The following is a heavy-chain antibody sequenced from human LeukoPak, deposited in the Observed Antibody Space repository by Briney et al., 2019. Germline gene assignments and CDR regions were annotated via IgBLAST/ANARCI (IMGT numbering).Heavy chain of an antibody. CDR2: IKQDGSEK. V-gene: IGHV3-7*01. CDR3: ARADYDYVWGSYRPLWRGYDDAFDI. D-gene: IGHD3-16*02. J-gene: IGHJ3*02. CDR1: GFTFSSYW. Sequence: GGSLRLSCAASGFTFSSYWMSWVRQAPGKGLEWVANIKQDGSEKYYVDSVKGRFTISRDNAKNSLYLQMNSLRAEDTAVYYCARADYDYVWGSYRPLWRGYDDAFDIWGQGTMVTVSS.